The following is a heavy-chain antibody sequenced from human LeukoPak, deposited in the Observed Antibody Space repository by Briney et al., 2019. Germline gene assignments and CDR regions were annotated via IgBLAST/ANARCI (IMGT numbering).Heavy chain of an antibody. CDR1: GGSFSGYY. Sequence: PSETLSLTCAVYGGSFSGYYWSWIRQPPGKGLEWIGEINHSGSTNYNPSLKTRVTISIDTSNNQFSLKLSSVTAADTAVYYCARGYCSGGSCYSYYYYNYMDVWGKGTTVTVSS. CDR3: ARGYCSGGSCYSYYYYNYMDV. J-gene: IGHJ6*03. CDR2: INHSGST. V-gene: IGHV4-34*01. D-gene: IGHD2-15*01.